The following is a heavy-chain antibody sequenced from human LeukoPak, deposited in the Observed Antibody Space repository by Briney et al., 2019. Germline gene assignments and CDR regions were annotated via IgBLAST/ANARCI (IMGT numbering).Heavy chain of an antibody. Sequence: GGYLSFTCTASGFTFSTNWMLWVRQAPGKGLLWVSGIRSDGSSTIYADSVKGRFTISRDNARTTLYLQVNSPRAEDTAVYYCARDSRGWVCEYWGQGSLVTVSS. CDR2: IRSDGSST. V-gene: IGHV3-74*01. J-gene: IGHJ4*02. D-gene: IGHD6-19*01. CDR1: GFTFSTNW. CDR3: ARDSRGWVCEY.